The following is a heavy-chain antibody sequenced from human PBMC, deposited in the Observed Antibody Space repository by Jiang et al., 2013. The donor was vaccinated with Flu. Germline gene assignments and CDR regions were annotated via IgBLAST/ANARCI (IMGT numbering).Heavy chain of an antibody. CDR3: AHSTLGTTDETRAWLRTCGCFDY. V-gene: IGHV2-5*01. CDR1: GFSLSTSGVG. D-gene: IGHD5-12*01. Sequence: KPTQTLTLTCTFSGFSLSTSGVGVGWIRQPPGKALEWLALIYWNDDKRYSPSLKSRLTITKDTSKNQVVLTMTNMDPVDTATYYCAHSTLGTTDETRAWLRTCGCFDYWGQGTLVTVSS. CDR2: IYWNDDK. J-gene: IGHJ4*02.